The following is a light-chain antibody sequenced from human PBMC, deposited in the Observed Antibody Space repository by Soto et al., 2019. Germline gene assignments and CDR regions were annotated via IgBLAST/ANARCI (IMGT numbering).Light chain of an antibody. V-gene: IGLV2-14*01. J-gene: IGLJ1*01. CDR3: CSYTGSSGDV. CDR1: SSDAGGYDY. CDR2: EVT. Sequence: QSVLTHPASVSGSPGQSITISCTGTSSDAGGYDYVSWYQQHPLTAPKLIIYEVTNRPSGVSSHFSGSKSGNTASLTISGLQAEDEADYYCCSYTGSSGDVFGTGTKVTVL.